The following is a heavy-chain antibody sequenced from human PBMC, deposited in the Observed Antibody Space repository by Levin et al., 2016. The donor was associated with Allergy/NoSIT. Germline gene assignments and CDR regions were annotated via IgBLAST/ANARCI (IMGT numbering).Heavy chain of an antibody. CDR2: ISRSSIHI. D-gene: IGHD3-10*01. V-gene: IGHV3-21*06. J-gene: IGHJ6*02. CDR3: ARGNYGSGSYMAEDYYHYYGMDV. Sequence: VRQAPGKGLEWVSSISRSSIHIYYTDSVKGRCTISRDNAKNSLYLQMNSLRAEDTAVYYCARGNYGSGSYMAEDYYHYYGMDVWGQGTTVTVSS.